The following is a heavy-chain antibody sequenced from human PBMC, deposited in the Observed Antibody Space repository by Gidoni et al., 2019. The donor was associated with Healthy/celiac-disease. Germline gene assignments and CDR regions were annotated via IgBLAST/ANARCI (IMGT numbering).Heavy chain of an antibody. CDR1: CGSISSYY. V-gene: IGHV4-59*01. Sequence: QVQLQESGPGLVKPSETLSLTCTVSCGSISSYYWSWIRQPPGKGLEWIGYIYYSGSTNYNPSLKSRVTISVDTSKNQFSLKLSSVTAADTAVYYCAGYCSSTSCYLHAFDIWGQGTMVTVSS. CDR2: IYYSGST. CDR3: AGYCSSTSCYLHAFDI. J-gene: IGHJ3*02. D-gene: IGHD2-2*01.